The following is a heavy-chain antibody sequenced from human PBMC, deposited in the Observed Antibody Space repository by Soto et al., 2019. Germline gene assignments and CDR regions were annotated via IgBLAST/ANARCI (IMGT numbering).Heavy chain of an antibody. D-gene: IGHD6-19*01. CDR1: GLTFTTYA. V-gene: IGHV3-23*01. Sequence: EVQLLESGGGLVQPGGSLRLSCAASGLTFTTYAMTWVRQAPGKGLEWVLSVSGTGDITYYADSVKGRFTISRDNSKNTVYLQMSSLRAEDTAVYYCAKAHASGWSIPGAFDIWGQGTMVTVSS. CDR2: VSGTGDIT. J-gene: IGHJ3*02. CDR3: AKAHASGWSIPGAFDI.